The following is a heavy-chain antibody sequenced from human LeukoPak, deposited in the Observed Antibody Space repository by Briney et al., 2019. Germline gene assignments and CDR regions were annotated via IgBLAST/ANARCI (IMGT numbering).Heavy chain of an antibody. D-gene: IGHD6-13*01. CDR3: ARGQLVWRFFDY. CDR2: IYYSGST. CDR1: GGSISSGGYY. V-gene: IGHV4-31*03. J-gene: IGHJ4*02. Sequence: SETLSLTCTVSGGSISSGGYYWSWIRQHPGKGLEWIGYIYYSGSTYYNPSLKSRVTISVDTSKNQFSLKLSSVTAADTAVYYCARGQLVWRFFDYWGQGTLVTVSS.